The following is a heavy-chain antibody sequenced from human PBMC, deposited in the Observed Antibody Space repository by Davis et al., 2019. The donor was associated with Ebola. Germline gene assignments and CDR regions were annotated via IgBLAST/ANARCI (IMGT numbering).Heavy chain of an antibody. J-gene: IGHJ4*02. V-gene: IGHV4-34*01. Sequence: PSETLSLTCAVYGGPFSSYYWTWIRQPPGKGLEWIGDINHSGSANYNPSLKSRVTISTDTSKNQFSLKLSSVTAADTAVYYCARAGVYRPYYFDYWGQGTLVTVSS. CDR2: INHSGSA. CDR3: ARAGVYRPYYFDY. CDR1: GGPFSSYY. D-gene: IGHD3-10*01.